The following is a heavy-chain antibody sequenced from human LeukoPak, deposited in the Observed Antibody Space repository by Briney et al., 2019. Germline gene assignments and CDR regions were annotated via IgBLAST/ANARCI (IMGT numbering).Heavy chain of an antibody. CDR3: ARGEYYYDSSGYYSFDY. CDR2: ISSSSSYI. Sequence: PGGSLRLSCAASGFTFSSYSMNWVRQAPGKGLEWVSSISSSSSYIYHADSVKGRFTISRDNAKNSLYLQMNSLRAEDTAVYYCARGEYYYDSSGYYSFDYWGQGTLVTVSS. D-gene: IGHD3-22*01. J-gene: IGHJ4*02. CDR1: GFTFSSYS. V-gene: IGHV3-21*01.